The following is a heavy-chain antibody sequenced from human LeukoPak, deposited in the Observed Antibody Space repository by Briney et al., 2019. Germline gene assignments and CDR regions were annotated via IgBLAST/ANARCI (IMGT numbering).Heavy chain of an antibody. Sequence: ASVKVSCKVSGYTLTELSMHWVRQAPGKGLEWMGGFDPEDGETIYAQKFQGRVTMTEDTSTDTAYMELSSLRSEDTAVYYCATATFYDSSGPNWFDPWGQGTLVTASS. CDR1: GYTLTELS. D-gene: IGHD3-22*01. CDR3: ATATFYDSSGPNWFDP. J-gene: IGHJ5*02. V-gene: IGHV1-24*01. CDR2: FDPEDGET.